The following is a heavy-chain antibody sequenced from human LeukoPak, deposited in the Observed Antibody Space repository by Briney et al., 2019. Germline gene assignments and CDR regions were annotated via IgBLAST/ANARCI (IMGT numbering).Heavy chain of an antibody. Sequence: PSEALSLTCAVYGGSFSGYYWSWIRQPPGKGLEWIGEINHSGSTNYNPSLKSRVTISVDTSKNQFSLKLSSVIAADTAVYYCARGRVRGIVVVIKGYFDYWGQGTLVTVSS. CDR1: GGSFSGYY. CDR2: INHSGST. V-gene: IGHV4-34*01. J-gene: IGHJ4*02. D-gene: IGHD3-22*01. CDR3: ARGRVRGIVVVIKGYFDY.